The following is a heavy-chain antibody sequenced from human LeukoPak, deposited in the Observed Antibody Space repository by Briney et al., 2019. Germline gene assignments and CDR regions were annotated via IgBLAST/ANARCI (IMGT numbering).Heavy chain of an antibody. Sequence: GGSLGLSCAASGFTFSSYAMSWVRQAPGKGLEWVSAISGSGGSTYYADSVKGRFTISRDNSKNTLYLQMNSLRAEDTAVYYCANHDYGDYVVYWGQGTLVTVSS. J-gene: IGHJ4*02. CDR2: ISGSGGST. V-gene: IGHV3-23*01. CDR1: GFTFSSYA. CDR3: ANHDYGDYVVY. D-gene: IGHD4-17*01.